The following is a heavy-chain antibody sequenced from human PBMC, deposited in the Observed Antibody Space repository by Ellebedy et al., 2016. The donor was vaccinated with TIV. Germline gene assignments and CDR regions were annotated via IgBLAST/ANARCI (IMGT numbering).Heavy chain of an antibody. D-gene: IGHD4-17*01. CDR2: INKDGSEK. Sequence: PGGSLRLSCVASGFSFRSYWMSWVRQAPGKGLEWVANINKDGSEKYYVDSVRGRFTISRDNAKSSMYLQMDSLRVEDTAVYYCARRGSYGDYADKVKRWFDAWGQGTLFTVSS. V-gene: IGHV3-7*01. CDR1: GFSFRSYW. CDR3: ARRGSYGDYADKVKRWFDA. J-gene: IGHJ5*02.